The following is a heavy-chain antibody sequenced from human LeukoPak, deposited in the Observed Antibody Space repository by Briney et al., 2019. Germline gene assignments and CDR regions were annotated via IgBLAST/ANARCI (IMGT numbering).Heavy chain of an antibody. Sequence: SETLSLTCTVSGGSISGFHWSWIRQPPGKGLEWIGYIYYSGSTNYNPSLKSRVTISIDTSKNQFSLNLSSVTAADTAVYYCARGDMITFGGSIGDYWGQGTLVTVSS. CDR1: GGSISGFH. CDR3: ARGDMITFGGSIGDY. D-gene: IGHD3-16*01. CDR2: IYYSGST. V-gene: IGHV4-59*01. J-gene: IGHJ4*02.